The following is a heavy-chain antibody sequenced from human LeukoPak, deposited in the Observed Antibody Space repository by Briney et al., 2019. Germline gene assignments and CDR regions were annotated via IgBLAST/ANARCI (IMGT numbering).Heavy chain of an antibody. V-gene: IGHV4-30-4*01. CDR3: ARNYDSSGYYFPFDY. Sequence: SQTLSLTCTVSGGSISSGDYYWSWIRQPPGKGLEWIGYIYYSGSTYYNPSLKSRVTISVDTSKNQFSLKLSSVTAADTAVYYCARNYDSSGYYFPFDYWGQGTLVTVPS. CDR2: IYYSGST. J-gene: IGHJ4*02. D-gene: IGHD3-22*01. CDR1: GGSISSGDYY.